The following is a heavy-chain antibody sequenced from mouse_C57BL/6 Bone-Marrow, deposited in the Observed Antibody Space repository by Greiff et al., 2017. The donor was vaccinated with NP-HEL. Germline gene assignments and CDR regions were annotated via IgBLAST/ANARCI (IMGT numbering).Heavy chain of an antibody. CDR3: ARRFPRSCFDV. J-gene: IGHJ1*03. Sequence: EVKVVESGGGLVQPGGSLKLSCAASGFTFSDYYMYWVRQTPEKRLEWVAYISNGGGSTYYPDTVKGRFTISSDNAKNTLYLQMSRLKSDDTAMYYCARRFPRSCFDVWGTGTTVTVSS. V-gene: IGHV5-12*01. CDR1: GFTFSDYY. CDR2: ISNGGGST.